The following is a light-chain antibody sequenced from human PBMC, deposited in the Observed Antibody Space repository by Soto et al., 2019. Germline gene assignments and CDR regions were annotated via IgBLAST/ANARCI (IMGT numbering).Light chain of an antibody. J-gene: IGKJ4*01. CDR3: QQYNSYSLT. CDR1: QSISSW. Sequence: DIQMTQSPSTLYASVEDRVTITCRASQSISSWLAWYQQKPGKAPKLLIYKASSLESGVPSRFSGSGSGTEFTLTISSLQPDDFATYYCQQYNSYSLTFGGGTKVEIK. V-gene: IGKV1-5*03. CDR2: KAS.